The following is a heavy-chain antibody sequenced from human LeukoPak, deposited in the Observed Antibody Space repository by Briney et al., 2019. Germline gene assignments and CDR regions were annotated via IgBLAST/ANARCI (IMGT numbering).Heavy chain of an antibody. CDR2: INHSGST. V-gene: IGHV4-34*01. Sequence: ASETLSLTCAVYGGSFSGYYWSWIRQPPGKGLEWIGEINHSGSTNYNPSLKSRVTISVDTSKNQFSLKLSSVTAADTAVYYCASRGYYYYGMDVWAKGPRSPSP. J-gene: IGHJ6*02. CDR1: GGSFSGYY. CDR3: ASRGYYYYGMDV.